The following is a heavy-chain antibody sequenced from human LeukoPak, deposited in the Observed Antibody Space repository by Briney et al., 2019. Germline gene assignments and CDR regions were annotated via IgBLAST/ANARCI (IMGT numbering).Heavy chain of an antibody. V-gene: IGHV4-59*08. Sequence: SETLSLTCTVTGGSISSYYWSWIRQPPGKGLEWIGYIYYSGSTNYNPSLKSRVTISVDTSKNQFPLKLSSVTAADTAVYYCARHDYGGNRLDYWGQGTLVTVSS. CDR3: ARHDYGGNRLDY. D-gene: IGHD4-23*01. CDR1: GGSISSYY. CDR2: IYYSGST. J-gene: IGHJ4*02.